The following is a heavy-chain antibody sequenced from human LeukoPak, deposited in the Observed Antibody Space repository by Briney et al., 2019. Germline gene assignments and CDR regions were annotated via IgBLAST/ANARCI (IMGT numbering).Heavy chain of an antibody. CDR3: AREAGTGERWYFDL. V-gene: IGHV3-21*01. Sequence: GGSLRLSCAASGFTFSNYNMNWVRQAPGKGLEWVSSISSTSGSIYYADSVEGRFTISRDNAKNSLDLQMNSLRAEDTAVYYCAREAGTGERWYFDLWGRGTLVTVSS. D-gene: IGHD7-27*01. J-gene: IGHJ2*01. CDR2: ISSTSGSI. CDR1: GFTFSNYN.